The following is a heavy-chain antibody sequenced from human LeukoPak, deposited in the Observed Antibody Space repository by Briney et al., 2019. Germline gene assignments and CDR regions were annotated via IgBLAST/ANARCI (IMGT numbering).Heavy chain of an antibody. CDR3: ARYRYCGSYNCYGDF. Sequence: GGSLRLSCAASGFTFSTYYMSWVRQAPGKGLEWVANIKPDGREGYYVDSVKGRFTISRDNAKNSLYLQMNSLRAEDTAVYFCARYRYCGSYNCYGDFWGQGTLVTVSS. CDR2: IKPDGREG. CDR1: GFTFSTYY. D-gene: IGHD2-2*01. J-gene: IGHJ4*02. V-gene: IGHV3-7*03.